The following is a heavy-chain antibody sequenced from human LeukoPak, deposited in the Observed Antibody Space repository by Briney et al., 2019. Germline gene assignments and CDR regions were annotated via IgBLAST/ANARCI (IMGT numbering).Heavy chain of an antibody. J-gene: IGHJ4*02. D-gene: IGHD6-19*01. CDR3: ARQRYRQWLVVDY. CDR2: IYYSGST. CDR1: GGSISSYY. Sequence: PSETLSLTCTVSGGSISSYYWSWIRQPPGKGLEWLGYIYYSGSTNYNPSLKSRVTISVDTSKNQFSLKLSSVTAADTAVYHCARQRYRQWLVVDYWGQGPLVSVSS. V-gene: IGHV4-59*08.